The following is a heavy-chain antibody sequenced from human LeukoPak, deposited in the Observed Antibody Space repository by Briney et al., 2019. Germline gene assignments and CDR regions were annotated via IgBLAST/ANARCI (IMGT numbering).Heavy chain of an antibody. J-gene: IGHJ5*02. CDR2: ISSSSSYI. D-gene: IGHD3-22*01. CDR1: GFTFSSYS. Sequence: GGSLRLSCAASGFTFSSYSMNWVRHAPGKGLEGVSSISSSSSYIYYADSVKGRFTISRDNAKNSLYLQMKSLMTEATAVFYCAREGIYDSSGYYADWFDPWGQGTLVTVSS. V-gene: IGHV3-21*01. CDR3: AREGIYDSSGYYADWFDP.